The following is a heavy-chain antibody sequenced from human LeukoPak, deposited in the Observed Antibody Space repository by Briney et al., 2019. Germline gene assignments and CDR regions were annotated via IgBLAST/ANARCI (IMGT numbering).Heavy chain of an antibody. CDR1: AGSISSSSW. Sequence: SETLSLTCSVSAGSISSSSWWSWVRQSPVKGLEWIGEIYLYGTTNYNPSLKSRVTMSVDRSKNQFSLKLGSVTAADTAVYYCARQKWEQQGRDYYFNGLDVWGPGTTVTVSS. V-gene: IGHV4-4*02. CDR3: ARQKWEQQGRDYYFNGLDV. D-gene: IGHD1-26*01. CDR2: IYLYGTT. J-gene: IGHJ6*02.